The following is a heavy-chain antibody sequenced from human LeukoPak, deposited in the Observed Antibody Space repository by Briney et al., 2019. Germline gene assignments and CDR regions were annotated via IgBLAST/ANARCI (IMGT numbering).Heavy chain of an antibody. CDR3: AKDRSSSWYKTGDY. V-gene: IGHV3-30*18. Sequence: GGSLRLSCAASGFTFSSYGMHWVRQAPGKGLEWVAVISYDGSNKYYADSVKGRFTISRDDSKNTLYLQMNSLRAEDTAVYYCAKDRSSSWYKTGDYWGQGTLVTVSS. CDR2: ISYDGSNK. D-gene: IGHD6-13*01. CDR1: GFTFSSYG. J-gene: IGHJ4*02.